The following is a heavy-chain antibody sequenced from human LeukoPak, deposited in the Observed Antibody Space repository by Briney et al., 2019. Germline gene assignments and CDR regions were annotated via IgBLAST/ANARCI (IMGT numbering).Heavy chain of an antibody. CDR1: GASIISGNYF. J-gene: IGHJ4*02. V-gene: IGHV4-39*01. Sequence: SETLSLTCTVSGASIISGNYFWGWVPQPPGKRLEWIGSWHHSGITDYNPSLKSRVTITADTSKNQFSLKLASVAAADSAVYFCARQYEFWGQGTLVTVSS. CDR3: ARQYEF. D-gene: IGHD3-10*01. CDR2: WHHSGIT.